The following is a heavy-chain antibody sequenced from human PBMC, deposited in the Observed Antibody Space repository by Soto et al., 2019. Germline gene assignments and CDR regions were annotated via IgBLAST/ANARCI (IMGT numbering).Heavy chain of an antibody. J-gene: IGHJ4*02. D-gene: IGHD6-19*01. CDR3: ARAVAGTSILDS. Sequence: QVQLVQSGAEVKKPGSSVKISCQASGGTFSTSTISWVRQAPGQGLEWMGRSIPLVDRAIYAQNVQGRVTMTAYKSTNTVYLEMFSLRSDDTAVYYCARAVAGTSILDSWGQGTLVTVSS. V-gene: IGHV1-69*04. CDR2: SIPLVDRA. CDR1: GGTFSTST.